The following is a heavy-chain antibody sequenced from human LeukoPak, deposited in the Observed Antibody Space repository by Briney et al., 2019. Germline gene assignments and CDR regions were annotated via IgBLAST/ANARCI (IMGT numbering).Heavy chain of an antibody. CDR1: GYTFTGYY. CDR2: IIPIFGTA. Sequence: SVKVSCKASGYTFTGYYMHWVRQAPGQGLEWMGGIIPIFGTANYAQKFQGRVTITADESTSTAYMELSSLRSEDTAVYYCASAVTVVEYYYYGMDVWGQGTTVTVSS. CDR3: ASAVTVVEYYYYGMDV. J-gene: IGHJ6*02. V-gene: IGHV1-69*13. D-gene: IGHD4-23*01.